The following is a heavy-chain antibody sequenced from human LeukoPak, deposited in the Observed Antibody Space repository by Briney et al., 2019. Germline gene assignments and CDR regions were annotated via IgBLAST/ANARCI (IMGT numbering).Heavy chain of an antibody. CDR2: ISSDGSAN. CDR1: GFTFSSYG. D-gene: IGHD3-22*01. CDR3: AKARIVVVPPADALDV. V-gene: IGHV3-30*18. J-gene: IGHJ3*01. Sequence: PGGSLRLSCAASGFTFSSYGMHWVRQAPGKGLEWVAVISSDGSANYYADSVKGRFTISRDNSKNTLHLQMNSLRAEDTAVYYCAKARIVVVPPADALDVWGQGTLVTVSS.